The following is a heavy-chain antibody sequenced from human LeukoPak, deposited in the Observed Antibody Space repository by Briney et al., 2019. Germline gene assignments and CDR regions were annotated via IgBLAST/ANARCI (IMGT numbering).Heavy chain of an antibody. V-gene: IGHV4-59*01. CDR1: GGNINGYF. J-gene: IGHJ4*02. Sequence: PSETLSLICSVSGGNINGYFWSWIRQPPGKGLEWIGHIYDSGTMNYNPSLKSRLSLSVDTSKNRFSLRLRSVTPADTAVYYCAREWWIAVAGIDYWGQGTLVTVSS. CDR3: AREWWIAVAGIDY. D-gene: IGHD6-19*01. CDR2: IYDSGTM.